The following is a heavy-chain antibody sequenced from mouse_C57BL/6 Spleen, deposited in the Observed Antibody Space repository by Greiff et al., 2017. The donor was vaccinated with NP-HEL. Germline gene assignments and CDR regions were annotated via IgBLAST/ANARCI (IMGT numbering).Heavy chain of an antibody. CDR3: ARNDGYYAMDY. J-gene: IGHJ4*01. V-gene: IGHV1-54*01. CDR1: GYAFTNYL. D-gene: IGHD2-3*01. CDR2: INPGSGGT. Sequence: QVHVKQSGAELVRPGTSVKVSCTASGYAFTNYLIEWVKQRPGQGLAWIGVINPGSGGTNYNEKFKGKATLTADKSSSTAYMQLSSMTSEDSAVYFCARNDGYYAMDYWGQGTSVTGSS.